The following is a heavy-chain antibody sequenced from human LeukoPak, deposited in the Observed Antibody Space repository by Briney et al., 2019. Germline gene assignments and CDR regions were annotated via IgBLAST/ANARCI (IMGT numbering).Heavy chain of an antibody. CDR3: ASHITLVGAIDY. Sequence: ASETLSLSCTVSGGSISSGSYYWGWIRQSPGKGPEWIGSMYHSGSTYYNPSLKSRVTISVDTSKNQFSLKLSSVTAADTAAYYCASHITLVGAIDYWGQGTLVTVSS. CDR1: GGSISSGSYY. V-gene: IGHV4-39*01. J-gene: IGHJ4*02. CDR2: MYHSGST. D-gene: IGHD1-26*01.